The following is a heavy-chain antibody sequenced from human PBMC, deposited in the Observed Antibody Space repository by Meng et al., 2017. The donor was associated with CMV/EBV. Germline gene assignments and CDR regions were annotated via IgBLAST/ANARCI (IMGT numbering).Heavy chain of an antibody. D-gene: IGHD6-6*01. CDR1: GYTFTSYA. V-gene: IGHV1-8*03. Sequence: ASVKVSCKASGYTFTSYAMNWVRQAPGQGLEWMGWMNPNSGNTGYAQKFQGRVTITRNTSISTAYMELSSLRSEDTAVYYCARVKRSIAARRTWYYFDYWGQGTLVTVSS. CDR2: MNPNSGNT. J-gene: IGHJ4*02. CDR3: ARVKRSIAARRTWYYFDY.